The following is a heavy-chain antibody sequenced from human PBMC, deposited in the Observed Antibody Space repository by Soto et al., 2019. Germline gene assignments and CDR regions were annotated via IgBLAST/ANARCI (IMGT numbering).Heavy chain of an antibody. V-gene: IGHV4-31*03. D-gene: IGHD2-21*02. CDR3: ARVCGGDCHYGMDV. CDR2: IYYSGST. CDR1: GGSISSGGYY. Sequence: QVQLQESGPGLVKPSQTLSLTCTVSGGSISSGGYYWSWIRQHPGKGLEWIGYIYYSGSTYYNPFLKSRVTISVVTSKNPFSLKLSSLTAADTAVYYCARVCGGDCHYGMDVWGQGTTVTVSS. J-gene: IGHJ6*02.